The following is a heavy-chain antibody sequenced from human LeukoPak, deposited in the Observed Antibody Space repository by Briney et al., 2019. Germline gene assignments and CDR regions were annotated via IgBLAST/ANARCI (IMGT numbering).Heavy chain of an antibody. CDR3: ARDTDY. V-gene: IGHV4-59*01. Sequence: SETLSLTCTVSGGSISSYYWSWVRQPPGKGLEWTGYIYYSGSTNYNPSLKSRVTISVDTSKNQFSLKLSSVTAADTAVYYCARDTDYWGRGTLVTVSS. J-gene: IGHJ4*02. CDR2: IYYSGST. CDR1: GGSISSYY.